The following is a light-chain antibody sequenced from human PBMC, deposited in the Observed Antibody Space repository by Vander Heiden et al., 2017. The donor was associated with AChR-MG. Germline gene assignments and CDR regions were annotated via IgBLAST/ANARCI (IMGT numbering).Light chain of an antibody. Sequence: QSLPNQPPPPSGTLPQRLAIACTGSGSNIGRTYVYCYRQLPRTAPKLLIYSSNHRPSGVPVRFSGSKSGTSASLTISGLRSEDEADYYCAAWDDSLSGPNWVFGGGTKLTVL. V-gene: IGLV1-47*02. J-gene: IGLJ3*02. CDR2: SSN. CDR1: GSNIGRTY. CDR3: AAWDDSLSGPNWV.